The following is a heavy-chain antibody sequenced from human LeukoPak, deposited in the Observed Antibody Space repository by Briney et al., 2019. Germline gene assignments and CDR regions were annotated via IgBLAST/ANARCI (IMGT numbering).Heavy chain of an antibody. CDR3: ARALHDAFDV. V-gene: IGHV3-11*01. J-gene: IGHJ3*01. Sequence: GGSLRLSCAASGVTFGDYYMGWIRQAPGKGLEWVSYISSSGSTMLYPDSVKGRFTISRDNAKKSLYLQLNSLRAGDTAVYYCARALHDAFDVWGQGTMVTVSS. CDR2: ISSSGSTM. CDR1: GVTFGDYY.